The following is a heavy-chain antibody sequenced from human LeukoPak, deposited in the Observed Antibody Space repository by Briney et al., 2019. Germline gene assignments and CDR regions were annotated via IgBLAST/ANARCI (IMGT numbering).Heavy chain of an antibody. J-gene: IGHJ4*02. CDR3: AKGTEYSSSSGYFDY. V-gene: IGHV3-23*01. CDR1: GFTFSNFW. CDR2: ISGSGGST. Sequence: GGSLRLSCTASGFTFSNFWMGWVRQAPGKGLEWVSAISGSGGSTYYADSVKGRFTISRDNSKNTLYLQMNSLRAEDTAVYYCAKGTEYSSSSGYFDYWGQGTLVTVSS. D-gene: IGHD6-6*01.